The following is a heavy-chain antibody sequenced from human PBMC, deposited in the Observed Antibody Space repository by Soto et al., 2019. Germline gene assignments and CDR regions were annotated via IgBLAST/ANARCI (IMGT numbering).Heavy chain of an antibody. CDR3: ARDPKTSGGQHWAFNYFDS. CDR2: IFYSGST. V-gene: IGHV4-4*02. CDR1: GGSLSSSNW. Sequence: QVQLQESGPGLVNPSGTLSLTCAVSGGSLSSSNWWSWVRQPPGKALEWLGEIFYSGSTKYNPSLNSRVTISADQSKNHLSLRLSSVTAADTAVYYCARDPKTSGGQHWAFNYFDSWGQGTLVTVSS. D-gene: IGHD7-27*01. J-gene: IGHJ4*02.